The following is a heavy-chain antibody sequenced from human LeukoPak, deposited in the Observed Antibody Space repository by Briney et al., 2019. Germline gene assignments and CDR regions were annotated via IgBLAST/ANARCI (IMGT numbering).Heavy chain of an antibody. Sequence: SETLSLTCTVSGGSISSGDYYWSWIRQPPGKGLEWIGYIYYSGSTYYNPSLKSRVTISVDTSKNQFSLKLSSVTAADTAVYYCARDNGWFGEFRGAFDIWGQGTMVTVSS. CDR1: GGSISSGDYY. J-gene: IGHJ3*02. CDR3: ARDNGWFGEFRGAFDI. V-gene: IGHV4-30-4*08. D-gene: IGHD3-10*01. CDR2: IYYSGST.